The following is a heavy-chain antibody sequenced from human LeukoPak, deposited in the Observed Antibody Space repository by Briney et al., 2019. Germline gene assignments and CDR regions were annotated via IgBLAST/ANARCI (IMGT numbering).Heavy chain of an antibody. CDR3: AKGLASVPYYYYGMDV. Sequence: GGSLRLSCAASGFTFSRYAMSWVRQAPGNGLEWVSAISGSGGSTYYADSVKGRFTISRDNSKNTLYLQMNSLRAEDTAVYYCAKGLASVPYYYYGMDVWGQGTTVTVSS. CDR2: ISGSGGST. J-gene: IGHJ6*02. CDR1: GFTFSRYA. V-gene: IGHV3-23*01.